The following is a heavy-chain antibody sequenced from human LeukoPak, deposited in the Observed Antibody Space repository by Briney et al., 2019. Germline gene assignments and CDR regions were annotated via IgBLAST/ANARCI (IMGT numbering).Heavy chain of an antibody. CDR2: IYYSGST. CDR1: GGSISSSSYY. J-gene: IGHJ4*02. CDR3: ARTPCSSTSCHNFDY. Sequence: PSETLSLTCTVSGGSISSSSYYWGWIRQPPGKGLEWIGNIYYSGSTYYNPSLKSRVTISVDTSKNQFSLKLSSVTAADTAVYYCARTPCSSTSCHNFDYWGQGTLVTVSS. D-gene: IGHD2-2*02. V-gene: IGHV4-39*01.